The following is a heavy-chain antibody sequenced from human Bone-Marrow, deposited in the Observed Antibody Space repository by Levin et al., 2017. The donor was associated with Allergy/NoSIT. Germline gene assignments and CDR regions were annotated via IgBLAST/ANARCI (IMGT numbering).Heavy chain of an antibody. Sequence: ASVKVSCKAFGGTLSSLAISWVRQAPVQGVEWMGGIIPDSGTTDYAQKFQGRVTVTADESTSTAYMELSGLRSEDTAVYYCAKRTTVPSISHRLYYYYGMDVWGQGTTVTVS. V-gene: IGHV1-69*13. CDR1: GGTLSSLA. CDR2: IIPDSGTT. J-gene: IGHJ6*02. D-gene: IGHD4-17*01. CDR3: AKRTTVPSISHRLYYYYGMDV.